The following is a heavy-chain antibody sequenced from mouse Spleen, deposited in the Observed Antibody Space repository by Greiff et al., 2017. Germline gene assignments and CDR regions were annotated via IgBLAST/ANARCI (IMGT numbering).Heavy chain of an antibody. Sequence: QVQLQQSGAELVKPGASVKMSCKASGYTFTSYWITWVKQRPGQGLEWIGDIYPGSGSTNYNEKFKSKATLTVDTSSSTAYMQLSSLTSEDSAVYYCARERGFYYDGSEDYWGQGTTLTVSS. CDR3: ARERGFYYDGSEDY. V-gene: IGHV1-55*01. J-gene: IGHJ2*01. CDR2: IYPGSGST. CDR1: GYTFTSYW. D-gene: IGHD1-1*01.